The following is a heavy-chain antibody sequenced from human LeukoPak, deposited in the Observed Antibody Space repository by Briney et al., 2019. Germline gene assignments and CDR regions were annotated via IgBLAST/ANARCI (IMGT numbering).Heavy chain of an antibody. D-gene: IGHD3-22*01. J-gene: IGHJ4*02. CDR2: IKHDGDEK. Sequence: GGPLRLSCAASGFTFSAFWMSWVRQAPGKGLEWVANIKHDGDEKFYVDSVKGRFTISRDNAKNSLYLQMNSLRAEDTAVYYCARDPYYDSGGYKRVFDYWGQGTLVTVSS. CDR1: GFTFSAFW. CDR3: ARDPYYDSGGYKRVFDY. V-gene: IGHV3-7*01.